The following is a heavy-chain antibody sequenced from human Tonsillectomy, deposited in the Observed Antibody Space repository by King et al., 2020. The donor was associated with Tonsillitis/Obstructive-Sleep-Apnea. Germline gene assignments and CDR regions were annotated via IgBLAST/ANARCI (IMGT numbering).Heavy chain of an antibody. CDR2: IWYDGSNK. Sequence: QLVQSGGGVVQPGRSLRLSCAASGFNFSSYGMHWVRQAPGKGLEWVSVIWYDGSNKYYADSVKGRFTISRDNSKNALYVQMNSLRAEDTAVYHCVRVPSGYCSSTSCQGYYYYGMDVWGQGTTVTVSS. CDR3: VRVPSGYCSSTSCQGYYYYGMDV. V-gene: IGHV3-33*01. CDR1: GFNFSSYG. D-gene: IGHD2-2*01. J-gene: IGHJ6*02.